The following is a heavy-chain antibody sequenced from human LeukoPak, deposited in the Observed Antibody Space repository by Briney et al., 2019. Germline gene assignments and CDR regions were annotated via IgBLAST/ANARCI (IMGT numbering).Heavy chain of an antibody. D-gene: IGHD3-10*01. CDR2: IYYSGST. V-gene: IGHV4-59*01. Sequence: SETLSLTCTVSGGSISSYYWRWIRQPPGKGLEWIGYIYYSGSTNYNPSLKSRVTISVDTSKNQFSLKLSSVTAADTAVYYCARFPPGSGPLELGFDPWGQGTLVTVSS. CDR1: GGSISSYY. CDR3: ARFPPGSGPLELGFDP. J-gene: IGHJ5*02.